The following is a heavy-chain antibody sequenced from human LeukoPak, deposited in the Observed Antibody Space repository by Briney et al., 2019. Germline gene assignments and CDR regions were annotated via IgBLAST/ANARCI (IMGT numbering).Heavy chain of an antibody. J-gene: IGHJ4*02. D-gene: IGHD4-11*01. CDR1: GFTFSSYS. CDR3: ATDPGIRGHDYSNY. CDR2: ISSSSSYI. Sequence: GGSLRLSCAASGFTFSSYSMNWVRQAPGKGLEWVSSISSSSSYIYYADSVKGRFTISRDNAKNSLYLQMNSLRAEDTAVYYCATDPGIRGHDYSNYWGQGTLVTVSS. V-gene: IGHV3-21*01.